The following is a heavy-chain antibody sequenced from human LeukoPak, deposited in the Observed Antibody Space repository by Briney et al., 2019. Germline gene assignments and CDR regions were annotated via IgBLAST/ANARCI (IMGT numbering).Heavy chain of an antibody. Sequence: SETLSLTCTVSGGSISRYYWGWIRQPPGKGLEWIGYIYYSGSTNYNPSLKSRVTISVDTSKNQFSLKLSSVTAADTAVYYCARVSGGRNSGDGYWGQGTLVTVSS. J-gene: IGHJ4*02. CDR2: IYYSGST. D-gene: IGHD5-12*01. CDR1: GGSISRYY. CDR3: ARVSGGRNSGDGY. V-gene: IGHV4-59*01.